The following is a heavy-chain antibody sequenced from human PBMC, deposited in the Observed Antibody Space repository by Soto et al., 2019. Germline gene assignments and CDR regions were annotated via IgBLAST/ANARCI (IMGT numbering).Heavy chain of an antibody. Sequence: QVQLVQSGAEVKKPGASVKVSCKASGYTFTGYYMHWVRQAPGQGLEWMGWLNPNSGGTNSAEQLQGWPTMTRATSISTDYMELRRLRFDDTAVYYCARDQKSSTSWFDPWGQGPLVTVSP. CDR1: GYTFTGYY. J-gene: IGHJ5*02. CDR2: LNPNSGGT. CDR3: ARDQKSSTSWFDP. V-gene: IGHV1-2*04.